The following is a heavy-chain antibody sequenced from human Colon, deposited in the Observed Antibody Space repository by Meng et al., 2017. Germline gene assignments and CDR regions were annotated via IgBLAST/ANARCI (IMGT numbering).Heavy chain of an antibody. CDR3: ARDSSSSAYSPFDY. J-gene: IGHJ4*02. CDR2: TYYRSKWYN. D-gene: IGHD3-22*01. CDR1: GDSVSSNSAA. V-gene: IGHV6-1*01. Sequence: QAQVQQSGPGLVKPSQTPHPTCAISGDSVSSNSAAWNWIRQSPSRGLEWLGRTYYRSKWYNDYAVSVKSRITINPDTSKNQFSLQLNSVTPEDTAVYYCARDSSSSAYSPFDYWGQGTLVTVSS.